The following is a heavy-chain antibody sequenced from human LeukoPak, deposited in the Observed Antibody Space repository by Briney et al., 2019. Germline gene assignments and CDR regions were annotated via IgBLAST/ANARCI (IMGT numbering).Heavy chain of an antibody. Sequence: ASVKVSCKASGYTFTSYAMNWVRRAPGQGLEWMGWINTNTGNPTHAQGFTGRFVFSLDTSVSTAYLQISSLKAEDTAVYYCARDSYGGNSGGFDYWGQGTLVTVSS. D-gene: IGHD4-23*01. V-gene: IGHV7-4-1*02. CDR1: GYTFTSYA. CDR3: ARDSYGGNSGGFDY. J-gene: IGHJ4*02. CDR2: INTNTGNP.